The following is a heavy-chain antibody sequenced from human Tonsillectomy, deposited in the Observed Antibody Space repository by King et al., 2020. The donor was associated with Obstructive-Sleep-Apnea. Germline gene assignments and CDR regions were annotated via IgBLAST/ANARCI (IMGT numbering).Heavy chain of an antibody. CDR1: GFTSDDYA. CDR3: TSIVVVVAARHYYYYGMDG. Sequence: VQLVESGGGLVQPGRSLRLSCTASGFTSDDYAMSWFRQAPGKGLEWVGFIRGKTYGGTTEYGASVKGRFTISRDDSKSIVYLQMNSLKTEDTAVYYCTSIVVVVAARHYYYYGMDGWGQGTTVTVS. D-gene: IGHD2-15*01. V-gene: IGHV3-49*03. J-gene: IGHJ6*02. CDR2: IRGKTYGGTT.